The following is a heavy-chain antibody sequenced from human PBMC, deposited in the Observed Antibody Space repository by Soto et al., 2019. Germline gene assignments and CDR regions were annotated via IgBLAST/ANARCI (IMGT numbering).Heavy chain of an antibody. J-gene: IGHJ6*02. CDR3: ATRVRSYYYYYGMDV. CDR2: INHSGST. D-gene: IGHD3-16*02. Sequence: PSETLSLTCAVYGGSFSGYYWSWIRQPPGKGLEWIGEINHSGSTNYNPSLKSRVTISVDTSKNQFSLKLSSVTAADTAVYYCATRVRSYYYYYGMDVWGQGTTVTVSS. V-gene: IGHV4-34*01. CDR1: GGSFSGYY.